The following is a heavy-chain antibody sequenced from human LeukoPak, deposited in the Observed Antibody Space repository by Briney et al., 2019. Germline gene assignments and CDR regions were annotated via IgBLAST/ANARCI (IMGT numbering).Heavy chain of an antibody. V-gene: IGHV4-34*01. Sequence: PSETLSLTCAVYGRSFSGYYWSWIRQPPGKGLEWIGEINHSENTNYNPSLKSRVTISVDTSKNQFSLKLSSVTAADTSVYYCARGFAYCGGDCYSPWGLDVWGKGTTVTVSS. CDR3: ARGFAYCGGDCYSPWGLDV. CDR1: GRSFSGYY. CDR2: INHSENT. D-gene: IGHD2-21*02. J-gene: IGHJ6*04.